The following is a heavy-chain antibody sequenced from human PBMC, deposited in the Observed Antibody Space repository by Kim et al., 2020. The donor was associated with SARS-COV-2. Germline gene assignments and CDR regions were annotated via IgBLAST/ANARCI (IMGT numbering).Heavy chain of an antibody. Sequence: SETLSLTCTVSGGSISSYYWSWIRQPPGKGLEWIGYIYYSGSTNYNPSLKSRVTISVDTSKNQFSLKLSSVTAADTAVYYCARGRVGIFSSGSLGYYFDYWGQGTLVTVSS. CDR3: ARGRVGIFSSGSLGYYFDY. J-gene: IGHJ4*02. CDR1: GGSISSYY. V-gene: IGHV4-59*01. D-gene: IGHD6-19*01. CDR2: IYYSGST.